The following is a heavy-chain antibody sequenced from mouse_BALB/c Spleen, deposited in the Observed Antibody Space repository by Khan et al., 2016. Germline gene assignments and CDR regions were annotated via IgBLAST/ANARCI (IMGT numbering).Heavy chain of an antibody. Sequence: QVQLKQSGAELVRPGVSVKLSCKASGYSFTSNWMNWVKQRPGQGLEWIGMIHPSDRETRLNQKFRDKASLTVDKSSSTAYMQLSSPTSEDSAVYYWTKIDYYCVRDDFDYWGQGTTLTVSS. CDR3: TKIDYYCVRDDFDY. D-gene: IGHD1-1*01. CDR1: GYSFTSNW. V-gene: IGHV1-74*01. CDR2: IHPSDRET. J-gene: IGHJ2*01.